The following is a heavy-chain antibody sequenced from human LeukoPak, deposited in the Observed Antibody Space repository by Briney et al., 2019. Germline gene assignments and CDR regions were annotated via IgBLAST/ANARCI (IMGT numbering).Heavy chain of an antibody. V-gene: IGHV3-43*01. CDR3: AKDGRDGYNYAFDI. CDR2: ISWDGGST. CDR1: GFTFDDYT. J-gene: IGHJ3*02. Sequence: PGGSLRLSCAASGFTFDDYTMHWVRQAPGKGLEWVSLISWDGGSTYYADSVKGRFTISRDNSKNSLYLQMNSLRTEDTALYYCAKDGRDGYNYAFDIWGQGTMVTVSS. D-gene: IGHD5-24*01.